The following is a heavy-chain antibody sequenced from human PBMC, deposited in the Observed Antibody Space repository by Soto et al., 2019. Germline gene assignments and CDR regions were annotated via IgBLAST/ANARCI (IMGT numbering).Heavy chain of an antibody. V-gene: IGHV3-48*02. CDR1: GFTFSSYS. J-gene: IGHJ5*02. Sequence: EVQLVESGGGLVQPGGSLRLSCAASGFTFSSYSMNWVRQAPGKGLEWVSYISSSSSTIYYADSVKGRFTISRDNSKNSLYLQMNSLRDEDMAVYYCARESAALNWFDPWGQGTLVTVSS. D-gene: IGHD2-2*01. CDR3: ARESAALNWFDP. CDR2: ISSSSSTI.